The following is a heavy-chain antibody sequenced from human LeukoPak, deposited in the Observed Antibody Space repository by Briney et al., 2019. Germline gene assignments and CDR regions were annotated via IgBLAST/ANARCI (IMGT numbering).Heavy chain of an antibody. Sequence: GGSLRLSCAGSGFTFDHYAMHWVRQAPGQGLEWVSLISGGGGSTYYADSVKGRFTISRDNSKNSLYLQMNSLRIEDTALYYCAKEISASGTTGNWFDPWGQGTLVTVFS. CDR3: AKEISASGTTGNWFDP. CDR2: ISGGGGST. CDR1: GFTFDHYA. J-gene: IGHJ5*02. D-gene: IGHD3-10*01. V-gene: IGHV3-43*02.